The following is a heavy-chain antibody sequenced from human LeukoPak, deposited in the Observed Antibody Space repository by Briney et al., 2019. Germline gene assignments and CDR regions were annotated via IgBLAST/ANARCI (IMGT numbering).Heavy chain of an antibody. CDR1: GFTFSDYT. J-gene: IGHJ4*02. CDR2: IDISSSST. Sequence: GGSLRLSCVASGFTFSDYTMNWVRQAPGKGLEWTSYIDISSSSTYYADSVKGRFTISRDNAKNSLYLQMSSLRAEDTAVYYCARDLTVTTSPFDYWGQGTLVTVSS. D-gene: IGHD4-4*01. CDR3: ARDLTVTTSPFDY. V-gene: IGHV3-48*04.